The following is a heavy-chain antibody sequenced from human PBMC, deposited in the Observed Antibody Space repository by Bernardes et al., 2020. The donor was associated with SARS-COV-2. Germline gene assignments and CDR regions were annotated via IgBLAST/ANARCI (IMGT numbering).Heavy chain of an antibody. CDR2: ISGSGSTV. CDR3: ARDGDSSSWDFDY. V-gene: IGHV3-11*01. Sequence: GGSLRLSCAASGFTFDDYYMTWIRQAPGKGLEWVSYISGSGSTVFYADSVKGRFTISRDNTKNPLYLKMSSLRAEDTAVYYCARDGDSSSWDFDYWGQGTLVNVSS. D-gene: IGHD6-13*01. CDR1: GFTFDDYY. J-gene: IGHJ4*02.